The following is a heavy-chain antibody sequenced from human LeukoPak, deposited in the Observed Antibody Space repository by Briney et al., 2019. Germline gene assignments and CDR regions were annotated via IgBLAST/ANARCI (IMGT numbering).Heavy chain of an antibody. CDR1: GYTFTGYY. Sequence: VASVKVSCKASGYTFTGYYMHWVRQAPGQGLEWMGWINPNSGGTNYTQKFQGRVTMTRDTSISTAYMELSRLRSDDTAVYYCARVRTARTAMIFMDVWGKGTTVTVSS. D-gene: IGHD3/OR15-3a*01. V-gene: IGHV1-2*02. J-gene: IGHJ6*03. CDR2: INPNSGGT. CDR3: ARVRTARTAMIFMDV.